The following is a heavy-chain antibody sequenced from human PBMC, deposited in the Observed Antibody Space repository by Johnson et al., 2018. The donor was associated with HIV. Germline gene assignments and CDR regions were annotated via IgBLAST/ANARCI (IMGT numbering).Heavy chain of an antibody. Sequence: VQLVESGGGVVQPGRSLSLSCAASGFTFSSYALNWVRQAPGKGLEWVSYISSSGSTIYSADSVKGRFTISRDNSKNTLYLQMDSLRAEDTAVYYCAREPALVGANGGWGAFDIWGQGTLVTVSS. CDR3: AREPALVGANGGWGAFDI. J-gene: IGHJ3*02. CDR2: ISSSGSTI. D-gene: IGHD1-26*01. V-gene: IGHV3-48*01. CDR1: GFTFSSYA.